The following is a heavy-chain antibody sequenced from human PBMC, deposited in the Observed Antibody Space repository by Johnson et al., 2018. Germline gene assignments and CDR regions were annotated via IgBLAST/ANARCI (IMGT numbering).Heavy chain of an antibody. J-gene: IGHJ6*02. CDR3: VKGGYDYPNLSGMDV. CDR1: GGTFSSYA. V-gene: IGHV1-69*01. CDR2: IITIFGTA. Sequence: VQLVESGAEVKKPGSSVKVSCKASGGTFSSYAISWVRQAPGQGLEWMGGIITIFGTANYAQKFQGRVTITADESTSTAYMELSSLRSEGTGGYYCVKGGYDYPNLSGMDVWGQGTTVTVSS. D-gene: IGHD4-11*01.